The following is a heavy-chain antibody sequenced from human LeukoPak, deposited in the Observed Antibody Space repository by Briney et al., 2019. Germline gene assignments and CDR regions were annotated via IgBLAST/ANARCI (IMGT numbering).Heavy chain of an antibody. Sequence: GASVKASCKASGYTFTSYGISWVRQAPGQGLEWMGWISAYNGNTNYAQKLQGRVTMTTDTSTSTAYMELRSLRSDDAAVYYCARGSLGWLRWDYYYYGMDVWGQGTTVTVSS. CDR2: ISAYNGNT. V-gene: IGHV1-18*01. D-gene: IGHD5-12*01. J-gene: IGHJ6*02. CDR1: GYTFTSYG. CDR3: ARGSLGWLRWDYYYYGMDV.